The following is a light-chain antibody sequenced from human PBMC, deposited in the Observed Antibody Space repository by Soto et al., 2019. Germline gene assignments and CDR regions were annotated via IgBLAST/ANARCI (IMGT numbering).Light chain of an antibody. CDR2: DVS. CDR1: QSVGTS. V-gene: IGKV3-11*01. Sequence: EIVLTQSPDTLSLSPGERATLSCRASQSVGTSLAWYQQKPGQAPSLLISDVSNRATGIPARFSGSGSRTDFHLPISRLEPEGFGVYFCHQHSYLPLTFGGGTKVEIK. CDR3: HQHSYLPLT. J-gene: IGKJ4*01.